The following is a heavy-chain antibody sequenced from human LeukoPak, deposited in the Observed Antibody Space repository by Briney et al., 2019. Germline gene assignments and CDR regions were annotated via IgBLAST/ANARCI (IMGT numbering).Heavy chain of an antibody. CDR2: INPDSGGT. CDR1: GYTFTGYY. CDR3: ARRALFGDSGYDYNWFDP. V-gene: IGHV1-2*02. Sequence: ASVKVSCKASGYTFTGYYMHWVRQAPGHGFEWMGWINPDSGGTNYAQKFQGRVTMTRDTSISTAYMELSRLRSNDTAVYYCARRALFGDSGYDYNWFDPWGQGTLVTVSS. J-gene: IGHJ5*02. D-gene: IGHD5-12*01.